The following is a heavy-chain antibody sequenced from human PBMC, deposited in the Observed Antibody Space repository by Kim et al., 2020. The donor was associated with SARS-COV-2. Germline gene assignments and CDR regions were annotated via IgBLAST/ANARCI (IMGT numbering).Heavy chain of an antibody. CDR1: GFTFSSYA. CDR2: ISGSGGST. V-gene: IGHV3-23*01. Sequence: GGSLRLSCAASGFTFSSYAMSWVRQAPGKGLEWVSAISGSGGSTYYADSVKGRFTISRDNSKNTLYLQMNSLRAEDTAVYYCAKDAAAARHYYYYHMDVWGKGTTVTVSS. CDR3: AKDAAAARHYYYYHMDV. J-gene: IGHJ6*03. D-gene: IGHD6-13*01.